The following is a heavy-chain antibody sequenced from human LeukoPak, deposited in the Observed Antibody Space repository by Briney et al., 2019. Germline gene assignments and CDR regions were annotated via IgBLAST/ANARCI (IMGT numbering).Heavy chain of an antibody. V-gene: IGHV6-1*01. D-gene: IGHD1-26*01. CDR1: GDXVSSNSAA. J-gene: IGHJ5*02. Sequence: SQTLSLTCAISGDXVSSNSAAWNWIRQSPSRGLEWLGRTYYRSKWYNDYAESMKSRITINPDTSKNHFSLQLKSVTPEDTAVYYCTKESEVGTKYSWFDPWGQGTLVTVSS. CDR2: TYYRSKWYN. CDR3: TKESEVGTKYSWFDP.